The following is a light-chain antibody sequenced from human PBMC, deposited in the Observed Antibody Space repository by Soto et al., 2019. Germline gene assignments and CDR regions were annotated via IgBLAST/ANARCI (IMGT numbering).Light chain of an antibody. CDR2: EGI. V-gene: IGLV2-23*01. J-gene: IGLJ1*01. CDR3: CSYVGATTYV. Sequence: SALTQPASVSWSPGQSITISCTGTSSTVGGFNVVSWYQQHPGKAPKVIIYEGIKRPSGVSNRFSGSNSGSTASLTISGLQAEDEADYYCCSYVGATTYVFGTGTKLTVL. CDR1: SSTVGGFNV.